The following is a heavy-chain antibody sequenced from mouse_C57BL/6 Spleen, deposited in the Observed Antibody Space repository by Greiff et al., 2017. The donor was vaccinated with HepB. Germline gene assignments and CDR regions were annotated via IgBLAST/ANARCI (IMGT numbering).Heavy chain of an antibody. CDR2: IHPSDSDT. J-gene: IGHJ4*01. V-gene: IGHV1-74*01. CDR1: GYTFTSYW. D-gene: IGHD2-4*01. Sequence: VQLQQPGAELVKPGASVKVSCKASGYTFTSYWMHWVKQRPGQGLEWIGRIHPSDSDTNYNQKFKGKATLTVDKSSSTAYMQLSSLTSEDSAVYYCEIIPLWDYDGYYYAMDYWGQGTSVTVSS. CDR3: EIIPLWDYDGYYYAMDY.